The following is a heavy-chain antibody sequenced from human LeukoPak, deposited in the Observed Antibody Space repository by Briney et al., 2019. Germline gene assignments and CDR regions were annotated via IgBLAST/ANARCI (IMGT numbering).Heavy chain of an antibody. CDR1: GFTVSSNY. CDR2: IYSGGST. J-gene: IGHJ4*02. V-gene: IGHV3-53*01. CDR3: AKRNRRDSSGYPAPFDY. D-gene: IGHD3-22*01. Sequence: GGSLRLSCAASGFTVSSNYMSCVRQAPGKGLEWVSVIYSGGSTYYADSVKGRFTISRDNSKNTLYLQMNSLRAEDTAVYYCAKRNRRDSSGYPAPFDYWGQGTLVTVSS.